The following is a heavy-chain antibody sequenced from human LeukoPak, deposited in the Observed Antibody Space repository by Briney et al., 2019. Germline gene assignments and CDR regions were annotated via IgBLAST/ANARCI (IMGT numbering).Heavy chain of an antibody. V-gene: IGHV3-33*01. CDR2: IWYDGSNK. D-gene: IGHD3-22*01. CDR1: GFTFSSYG. Sequence: PGGSLRLSCAASGFTFSSYGMHWVRQAPGKGLEWVAVIWYDGSNKYSADSVKGRFTISRDNSKNTLYLQMDSLRAEDTAVDYCARDRFDSSRYGTFDYWGQGTLGTVSS. J-gene: IGHJ4*02. CDR3: ARDRFDSSRYGTFDY.